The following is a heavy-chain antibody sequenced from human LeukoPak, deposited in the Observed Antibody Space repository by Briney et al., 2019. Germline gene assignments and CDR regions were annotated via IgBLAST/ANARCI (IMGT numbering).Heavy chain of an antibody. Sequence: SETLSLTCSVSGVSISTYYWIWLRQPPAKGLEWMGFFSYSGSTKYNPSLKSRVTMSVDTSKNQFSLKLSSVTAADTAVYYCARMYSGTSYYFDYWGQGTLVTGSS. CDR2: FSYSGST. D-gene: IGHD1-26*01. V-gene: IGHV4-59*01. CDR1: GVSISTYY. CDR3: ARMYSGTSYYFDY. J-gene: IGHJ4*02.